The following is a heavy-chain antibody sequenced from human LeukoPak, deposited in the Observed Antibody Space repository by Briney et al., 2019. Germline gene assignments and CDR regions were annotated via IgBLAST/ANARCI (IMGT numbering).Heavy chain of an antibody. Sequence: MPSETLSLTCTVSGGSISSYYWSWIRQPPGKGLEWIGSIYYSGSTYYNPSLKSRVTISVDTSKNQFSLKLSSVTAADTAVYYCARPGFYYYYMDVWGKGTTVTVSS. J-gene: IGHJ6*03. CDR1: GGSISSYY. V-gene: IGHV4-59*05. CDR3: ARPGFYYYYMDV. CDR2: IYYSGST. D-gene: IGHD2-2*01.